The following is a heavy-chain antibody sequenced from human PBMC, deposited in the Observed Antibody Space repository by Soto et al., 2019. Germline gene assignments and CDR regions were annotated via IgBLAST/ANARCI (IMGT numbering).Heavy chain of an antibody. CDR3: TPNYDILTGYYMGYCGMAV. V-gene: IGHV3-15*07. CDR2: IKSKTDGGTT. D-gene: IGHD3-9*01. J-gene: IGHJ6*02. CDR1: GFTFSNAW. Sequence: EVQLVESGGGLVKPGGSLRLSCAASGFTFSNAWMNWVRQAPGKGLEWVGRIKSKTDGGTTDYAAPVKGRFTISRDDSKNTLYLQMNSLKTEDTAVYYCTPNYDILTGYYMGYCGMAVWGQGTTVTVSS.